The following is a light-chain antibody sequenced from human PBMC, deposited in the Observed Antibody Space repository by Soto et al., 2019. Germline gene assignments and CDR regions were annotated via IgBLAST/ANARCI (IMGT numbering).Light chain of an antibody. CDR2: DAS. CDR1: QSVSSY. Sequence: EIVLTQSPATLSLSPGERATLSCRASQSVSSYLAWYQQKPGQAPRLLIYDASNRATGIPARFSGSGYGTDFTLTSSSLEPVDFAVYYCQQRSNWPPAFSTFGGGTKVEIK. V-gene: IGKV3-11*01. CDR3: QQRSNWPPAFST. J-gene: IGKJ4*01.